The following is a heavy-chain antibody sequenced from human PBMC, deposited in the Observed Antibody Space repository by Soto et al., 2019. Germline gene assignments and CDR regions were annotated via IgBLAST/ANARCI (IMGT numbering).Heavy chain of an antibody. CDR1: GGTFSSYT. J-gene: IGHJ6*03. CDR2: IIPILGIA. D-gene: IGHD3-22*01. V-gene: IGHV1-69*02. CDR3: SVGYYVLGAKVFYYYYMDV. Sequence: SVKVSCKASGGTFSSYTISWVRQAPGQGLEWMGRIIPILGIANYAQKFQGRVTITADKSTSTAYMELSSLRSEDMAVFYCSVGYYVLGAKVFYYYYMDVWGKGTTVTVSS.